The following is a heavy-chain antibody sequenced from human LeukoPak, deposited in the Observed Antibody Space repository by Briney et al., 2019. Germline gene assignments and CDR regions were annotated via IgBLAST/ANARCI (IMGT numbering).Heavy chain of an antibody. Sequence: ASVKVSCKASGYTFTSYAMNWVRQAPGQGLEWMGWIHPSTGNPTYAQGFTGRFVFSLDTSVSTTYLQISSLKAEDSAVYYCARAYQRLGELSLPDYWGQGTLVTVSS. CDR1: GYTFTSYA. J-gene: IGHJ4*02. CDR3: ARAYQRLGELSLPDY. V-gene: IGHV7-4-1*02. CDR2: IHPSTGNP. D-gene: IGHD3-16*02.